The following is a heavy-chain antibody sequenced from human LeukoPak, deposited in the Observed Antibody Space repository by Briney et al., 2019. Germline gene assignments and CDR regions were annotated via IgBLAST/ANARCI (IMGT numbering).Heavy chain of an antibody. CDR3: ARVRGPTVTTMYFDY. J-gene: IGHJ4*02. V-gene: IGHV3-48*01. D-gene: IGHD4-17*01. Sequence: GGSLRLSCAASGFNFNGHGMIWVRQAPGKGLEWISYISPGSTTINSADSVKDRFTTPRDKAKSSLFLQMNSLRAEDTAVYYCARVRGPTVTTMYFDYWGQGTLVTVPS. CDR2: ISPGSTTI. CDR1: GFNFNGHG.